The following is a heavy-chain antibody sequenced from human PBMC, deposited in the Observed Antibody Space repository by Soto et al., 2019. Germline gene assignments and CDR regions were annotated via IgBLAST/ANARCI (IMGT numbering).Heavy chain of an antibody. CDR1: GFTFSSCA. CDR2: ISYDGTNK. J-gene: IGHJ4*02. D-gene: IGHD4-17*01. CDR3: AKAVTTVTPLGYDS. V-gene: IGHV3-30*18. Sequence: GGSLRLSCAASGFTFSSCAMHWVRQAPGKGLEWVAVISYDGTNKYYADSAKGRFIISRDNSKSTLYLQMNSLRTEDTAVYYCAKAVTTVTPLGYDSWGQGILVTVSS.